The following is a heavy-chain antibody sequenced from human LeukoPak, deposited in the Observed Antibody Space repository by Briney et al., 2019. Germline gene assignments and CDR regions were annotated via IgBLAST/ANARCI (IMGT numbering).Heavy chain of an antibody. CDR2: MSPINGNT. D-gene: IGHD1-14*01. CDR1: GYTFTSYD. CDR3: ARNRGDGFDP. V-gene: IGHV1-8*01. J-gene: IGHJ5*02. Sequence: ASVKVSCKASGYTFTSYDINWVRQAAGQGLEWMGWMSPINGNTGYAQKFQGRVTMTRNTSISTAYMELSSLRSEDTAVYYCARNRGDGFDPWGQGTLVNVSS.